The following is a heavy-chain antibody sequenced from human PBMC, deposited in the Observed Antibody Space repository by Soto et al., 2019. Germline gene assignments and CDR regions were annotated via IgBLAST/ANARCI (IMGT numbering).Heavy chain of an antibody. CDR1: GGAISSGGYY. J-gene: IGHJ6*03. Sequence: QVQLQESGPGLVNPSQTLSLTCTVSGGAISSGGYYWSWIRQHPEKGLEWIGNIYYTGSTYYNPSLKSRVTISVDTSKNQFSLRLSSVTAADTAVYYCARVLVYLPVFGDYYYMDVWGKGTTVTVSS. D-gene: IGHD3-3*01. V-gene: IGHV4-31*03. CDR3: ARVLVYLPVFGDYYYMDV. CDR2: IYYTGST.